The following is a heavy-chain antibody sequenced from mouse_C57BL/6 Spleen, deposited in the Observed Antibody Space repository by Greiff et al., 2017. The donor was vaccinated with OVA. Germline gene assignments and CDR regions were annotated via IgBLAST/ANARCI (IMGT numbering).Heavy chain of an antibody. V-gene: IGHV1-64*01. Sequence: QVQLQQPGAELVKPGASVKLSCKASGYTFTSYWMHWVKQRPGQGLEWIGMIHPNSGSTNYNEKFKSKATLTVDKSSSTAYMQLSSLTSEDSAVYDCASAYYSNYYFDYWGKGTTRTVSS. CDR1: GYTFTSYW. J-gene: IGHJ2*01. CDR3: ASAYYSNYYFDY. CDR2: IHPNSGST. D-gene: IGHD2-5*01.